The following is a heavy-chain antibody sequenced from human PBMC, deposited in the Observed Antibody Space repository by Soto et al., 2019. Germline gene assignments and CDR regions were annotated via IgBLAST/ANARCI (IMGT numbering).Heavy chain of an antibody. CDR3: VARYCSSTTCYKVDY. CDR1: GFTFSSYA. J-gene: IGHJ4*02. D-gene: IGHD2-2*02. CDR2: ISSNGGST. V-gene: IGHV3-64D*06. Sequence: PGGSLRLSCSASGFTFSSYAIHWIRQAPGKGLEYVSAISSNGGSTYYADSVNGRFTISRDNSKNTVYLQMSSLRTEDTAVYYCVARYCSSTTCYKVDYWGQGTLVTVSS.